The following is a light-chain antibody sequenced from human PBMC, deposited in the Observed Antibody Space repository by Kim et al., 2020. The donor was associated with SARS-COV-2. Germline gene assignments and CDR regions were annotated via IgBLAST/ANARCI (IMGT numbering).Light chain of an antibody. Sequence: ASIGDRVTSTCRASQDFRNELGWYQPNPGRVPKRLFYGASSLQSGVPSRFSGSGSGTEFTLTVSSLQPEDFATYFCLQHNTYPITFGQGTRLEIK. CDR2: GAS. J-gene: IGKJ5*01. CDR3: LQHNTYPIT. CDR1: QDFRNE. V-gene: IGKV1-17*01.